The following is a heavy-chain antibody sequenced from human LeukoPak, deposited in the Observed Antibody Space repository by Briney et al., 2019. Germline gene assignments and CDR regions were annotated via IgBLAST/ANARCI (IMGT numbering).Heavy chain of an antibody. Sequence: GGSLRLSCAASGFTFSSYGMHWVRQAPGKGLEWVAFIRYDGSNKYYADSVKGRFTISRDNSKNTLYLQMNSLRAEDTAVYYCAKQILVGATSEGYFDYWGQGTLVTVSS. CDR3: AKQILVGATSEGYFDY. CDR1: GFTFSSYG. V-gene: IGHV3-30*02. CDR2: IRYDGSNK. D-gene: IGHD1-26*01. J-gene: IGHJ4*02.